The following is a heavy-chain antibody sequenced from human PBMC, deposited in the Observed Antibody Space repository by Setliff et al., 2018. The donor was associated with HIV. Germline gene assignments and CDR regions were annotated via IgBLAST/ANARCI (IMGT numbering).Heavy chain of an antibody. CDR1: GGSFSGYY. V-gene: IGHV4-34*01. CDR2: INHDRTT. J-gene: IGHJ6*03. D-gene: IGHD3-3*01. Sequence: SETLSLTCAVYGGSFSGYYWSWIRQPPGKGLEWIGEINHDRTTNYNPSLKSRVTISVDTSKNQFSLTLNSVTAADTAVYYCARGSRQLTIFGVVFKTNYYFLDGWGKGTAVTVSS. CDR3: ARGSRQLTIFGVVFKTNYYFLDG.